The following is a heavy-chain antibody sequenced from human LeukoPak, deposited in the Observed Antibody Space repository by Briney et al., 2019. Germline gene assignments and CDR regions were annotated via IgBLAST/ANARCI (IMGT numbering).Heavy chain of an antibody. Sequence: GGSLRLSCAASGFTFSSYAMSWVRQAPGKGLEWVSAISGSGGSTYYADSVKGRFTISRDNSKNTLYLQMNSLRAEDTAVYYCAKRLVYSSGWYYFDYWGQGTLVTVSS. CDR2: ISGSGGST. V-gene: IGHV3-23*01. J-gene: IGHJ4*02. CDR1: GFTFSSYA. CDR3: AKRLVYSSGWYYFDY. D-gene: IGHD6-19*01.